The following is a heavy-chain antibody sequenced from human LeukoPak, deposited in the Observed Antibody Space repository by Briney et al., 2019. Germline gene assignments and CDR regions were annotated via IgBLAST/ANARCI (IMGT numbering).Heavy chain of an antibody. Sequence: SETLSLTCTVSGGSISSSSYYWGWIRQPPGKGLEWIGSIYYSGSTYYNPSLKSRVTISVDTSKNQFSLKLSSVTAADTAVYYCARDLVVVHGAFDIWGQGTMVTVSS. CDR1: GGSISSSSYY. CDR2: IYYSGST. J-gene: IGHJ3*02. CDR3: ARDLVVVHGAFDI. V-gene: IGHV4-39*02. D-gene: IGHD2-2*01.